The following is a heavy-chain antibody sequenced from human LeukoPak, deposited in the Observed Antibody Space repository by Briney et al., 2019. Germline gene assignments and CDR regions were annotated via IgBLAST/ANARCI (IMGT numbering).Heavy chain of an antibody. Sequence: ASVKVSCKASGYTFTGYYMHWVRQAPGQGLEWMGWINPNSGGTNYAQKFQGRVTMTRDTSISTAYMELSRLRSDDTAVYYCARGGFEIFGVVTRNWFDPWGQGTLVTVSS. V-gene: IGHV1-2*02. CDR3: ARGGFEIFGVVTRNWFDP. D-gene: IGHD3-3*01. CDR1: GYTFTGYY. CDR2: INPNSGGT. J-gene: IGHJ5*02.